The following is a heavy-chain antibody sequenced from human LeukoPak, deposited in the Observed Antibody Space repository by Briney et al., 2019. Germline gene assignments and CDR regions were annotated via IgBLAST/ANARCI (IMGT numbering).Heavy chain of an antibody. D-gene: IGHD3-10*01. CDR2: MNPNSGNT. V-gene: IGHV1-8*01. CDR1: VYTFTSYD. J-gene: IGHJ4*02. Sequence: ASVKVSCKASVYTFTSYDSSWVRQATGQGLERMGWMNPNSGNTVYAQKFKGRVTMTRHSSISTAYLELSSLRSEGTAVYYCARAMVRGISWLDNWGQGTLVTVSS. CDR3: ARAMVRGISWLDN.